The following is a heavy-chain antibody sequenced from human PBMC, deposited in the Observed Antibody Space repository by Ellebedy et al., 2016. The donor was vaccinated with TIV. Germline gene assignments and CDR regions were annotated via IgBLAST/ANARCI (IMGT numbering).Heavy chain of an antibody. CDR1: GFTFSSYA. CDR2: ISGSSGST. CDR3: AKDGSLRYFDWFGDY. V-gene: IGHV3-23*01. D-gene: IGHD3-9*01. Sequence: GESLKISCAASGFTFSSYAMSWVRQAPGKGLEWVSVISGSSGSTYYADSVKGRFTISRDNSKNTLYLQMNSLRAEDTAVYYCAKDGSLRYFDWFGDYWGQGTLVTVSS. J-gene: IGHJ4*02.